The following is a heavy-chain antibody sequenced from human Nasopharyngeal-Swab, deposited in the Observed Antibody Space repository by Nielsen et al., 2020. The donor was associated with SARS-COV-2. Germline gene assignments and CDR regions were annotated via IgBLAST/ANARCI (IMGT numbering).Heavy chain of an antibody. D-gene: IGHD1-7*01. J-gene: IGHJ6*03. CDR1: GFTFSDHY. V-gene: IGHV3-72*01. CDR2: TRNKANSYTT. CDR3: RTTLYYYYMDV. Sequence: LSLTCAASGFTFSDHYMDWVRQAPGKGLEWVDRTRNKANSYTTEYAASVKGRFTISRDDSKNSLYLQMNSLKTEDTAVYYCRTTLYYYYMDVWGKGTTVTVSS.